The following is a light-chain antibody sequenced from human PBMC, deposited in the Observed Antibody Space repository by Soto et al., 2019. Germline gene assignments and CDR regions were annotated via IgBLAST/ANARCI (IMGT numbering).Light chain of an antibody. V-gene: IGKV3-20*01. CDR2: GAS. J-gene: IGKJ1*01. Sequence: EIVLTQTPGTLSMSPGERATLSCRASQAVGSSLLAWYQHKPGQAPRLVIYGASSRATGIPDRFSGSGSGTDFTLTISRLEPEDFVVYYCQQGGGSLWTFGQGTKVEIK. CDR1: QAVGSSL. CDR3: QQGGGSLWT.